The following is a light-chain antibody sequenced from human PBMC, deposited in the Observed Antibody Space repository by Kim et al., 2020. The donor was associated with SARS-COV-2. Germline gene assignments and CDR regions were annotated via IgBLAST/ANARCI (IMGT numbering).Light chain of an antibody. J-gene: IGKJ4*01. Sequence: DIQMTQSPSSLSASVGDRVTITCRASQAIGTDLGWYQQKPGKAPKRLIYGASSLQSGVPSRFSGSGSGTEFTLTISSLQSEDFAIYYCLQHNTYPLTFGGGTKVDIK. CDR2: GAS. CDR1: QAIGTD. CDR3: LQHNTYPLT. V-gene: IGKV1-17*01.